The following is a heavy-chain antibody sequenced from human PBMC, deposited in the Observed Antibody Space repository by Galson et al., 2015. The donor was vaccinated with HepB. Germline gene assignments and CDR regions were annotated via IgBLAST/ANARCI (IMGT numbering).Heavy chain of an antibody. Sequence: SLRLSCAASGFTFSNFGMHWVRQAPGKGLEWVAAIWSDGSNKYYADSVKGRFTISRDNSKNTLYLQMNSLRAEDTALYYCMRQTSGEAMVMWGQGTLVTVSS. D-gene: IGHD5-18*01. V-gene: IGHV3-33*08. J-gene: IGHJ4*02. CDR3: MRQTSGEAMVM. CDR1: GFTFSNFG. CDR2: IWSDGSNK.